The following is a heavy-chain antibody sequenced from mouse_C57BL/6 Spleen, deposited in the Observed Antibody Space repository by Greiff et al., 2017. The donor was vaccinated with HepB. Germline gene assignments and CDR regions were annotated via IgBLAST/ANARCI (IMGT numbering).Heavy chain of an antibody. CDR2: ISSGGSYT. CDR3: ARHFTEEWFAY. CDR1: GFTFSSYG. J-gene: IGHJ3*01. V-gene: IGHV5-6*01. Sequence: EVKLVESGGDLVKPGGSLKLSCAASGFTFSSYGMSWVRQTPDKRLEWVATISSGGSYTYYPDSVKGRFTISRDNAKNTLYLQMSSLKSEDTAMYYCARHFTEEWFAYWGQGTLVTVSA. D-gene: IGHD1-1*01.